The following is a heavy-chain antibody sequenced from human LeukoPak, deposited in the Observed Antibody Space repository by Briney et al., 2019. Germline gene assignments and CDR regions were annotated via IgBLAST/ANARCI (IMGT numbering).Heavy chain of an antibody. CDR3: AKQEGDLFDP. D-gene: IGHD1-26*01. Sequence: GRSLRLPCAASGFTFSSYAMSWVRQAPGKGLEWVSAISGSGGSTYYADSVKGRFTISRDNSKNTLYLQMNSLRAEDTAVYYCAKQEGDLFDPWGQGTLVTVSS. CDR1: GFTFSSYA. CDR2: ISGSGGST. J-gene: IGHJ5*02. V-gene: IGHV3-23*01.